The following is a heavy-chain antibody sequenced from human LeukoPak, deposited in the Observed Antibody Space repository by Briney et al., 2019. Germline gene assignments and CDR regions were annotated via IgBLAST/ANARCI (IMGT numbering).Heavy chain of an antibody. CDR1: GGSISSSSYY. V-gene: IGHV4-39*01. D-gene: IGHD3-22*01. J-gene: IGHJ4*02. Sequence: PSETLSLTCTVSGGSISSSSYYWGWIRQPPGKGLEWIGSIYYSGSTYYNPSLKSRVTISVDTSKNQFSLKLSSVTAADTAVCYCARGYYDSSGYYIDYWGQGTLVTVSS. CDR3: ARGYYDSSGYYIDY. CDR2: IYYSGST.